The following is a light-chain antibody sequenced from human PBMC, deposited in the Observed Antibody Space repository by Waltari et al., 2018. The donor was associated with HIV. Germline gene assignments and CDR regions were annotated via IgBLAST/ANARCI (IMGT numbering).Light chain of an antibody. CDR2: EKH. J-gene: IGLJ3*02. Sequence: QSVLTQPPSVSAAPGQKVTISCSGSSSNIGNNFVSWYQQLPGTAPKLLIYEKHNRPAGSPDRFSGSKSGTSATLGITGLQTGDGADYYCGTWDSSLSAVVFGGGTKLTVL. CDR3: GTWDSSLSAVV. CDR1: SSNIGNNF. V-gene: IGLV1-51*02.